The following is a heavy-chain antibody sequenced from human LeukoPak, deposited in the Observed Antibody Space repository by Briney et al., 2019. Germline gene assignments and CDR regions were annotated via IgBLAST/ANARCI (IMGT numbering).Heavy chain of an antibody. J-gene: IGHJ4*02. Sequence: NPSETLSLTCTVSGGSISSYYWSWIRQPPGKGLEWIGYIYYSGSTNYNPSLKSRVTISVDTSKNQFSLKLSSVTAADTAAYYCAGSMVRGVGGGYWGQGTLVTVSS. CDR2: IYYSGST. CDR1: GGSISSYY. D-gene: IGHD3-10*01. V-gene: IGHV4-59*01. CDR3: AGSMVRGVGGGY.